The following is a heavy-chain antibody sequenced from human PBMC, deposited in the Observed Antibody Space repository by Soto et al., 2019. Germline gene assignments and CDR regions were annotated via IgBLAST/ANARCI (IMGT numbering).Heavy chain of an antibody. V-gene: IGHV3-48*03. Sequence: LRLSCAASGFTFSSYEMNWVRQAPGKGLEWVSYISSSGSTIYYADSVKGRFTISRDNAKNSLYLQMNSLRAEDTAVYYCAVLGAGRYYDSSGYYRYNWFDPWGQGTLVTVSS. CDR1: GFTFSSYE. D-gene: IGHD3-22*01. J-gene: IGHJ5*02. CDR3: AVLGAGRYYDSSGYYRYNWFDP. CDR2: ISSSGSTI.